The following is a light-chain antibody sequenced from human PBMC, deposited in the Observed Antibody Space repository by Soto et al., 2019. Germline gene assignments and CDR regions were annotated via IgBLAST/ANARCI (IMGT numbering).Light chain of an antibody. V-gene: IGKV1-5*01. CDR2: DAS. CDR3: QQYNSYPWT. J-gene: IGKJ1*01. Sequence: DIQMTHSPSTLSESVGDRVTITWRASQSISSWLAWYPQKPGKAPKLLIYDASSLESGVPSRFSGSGSGTEFTLTISSLQPDDFATYYCQQYNSYPWTFGQGTKVDIK. CDR1: QSISSW.